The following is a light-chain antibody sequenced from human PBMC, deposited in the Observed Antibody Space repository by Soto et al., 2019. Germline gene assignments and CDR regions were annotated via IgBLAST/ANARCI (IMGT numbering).Light chain of an antibody. J-gene: IGKJ1*01. CDR3: QQYNDWPLT. Sequence: EVVLMLSPGTLSLSPRERATLSCRASQTLRRTYIAWYQQKPGQAPRVLIYGAFTRATGIPARFSGTGSGTEFTLTISSLQSEDFALYYCQQYNDWPLTFGQGTKVDIK. V-gene: IGKV3-15*01. CDR1: QTLRRT. CDR2: GAF.